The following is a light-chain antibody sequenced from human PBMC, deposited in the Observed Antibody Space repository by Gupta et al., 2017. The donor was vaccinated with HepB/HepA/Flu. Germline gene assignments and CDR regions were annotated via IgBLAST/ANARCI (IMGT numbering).Light chain of an antibody. V-gene: IGLV1-51*01. CDR2: DNN. Sequence: QSVLTQPPSVSAAPGQKVTISCSGSSSNIGNNYVSCYQQLPGTAPKLLIYDNNKRPSGIPDRFSGSTSGTSATLGITGLQTGDEADYYCGAWDTSLSAGVFGGGTKLTVL. CDR3: GAWDTSLSAGV. J-gene: IGLJ2*01. CDR1: SSNIGNNY.